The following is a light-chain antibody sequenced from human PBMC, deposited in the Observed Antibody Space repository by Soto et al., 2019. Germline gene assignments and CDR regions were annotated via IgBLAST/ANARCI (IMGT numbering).Light chain of an antibody. Sequence: EIVLTQSPGTLSLSPGERATLSCRASQSVSNSYLAWYQQKPGQAPRLLIYGASSRATAIPDRFSGGGSGTDFTLTISRLEPEDFAGYNCQQYGSSPTFGQGTKVEIK. CDR1: QSVSNSY. CDR3: QQYGSSPT. J-gene: IGKJ1*01. CDR2: GAS. V-gene: IGKV3-20*01.